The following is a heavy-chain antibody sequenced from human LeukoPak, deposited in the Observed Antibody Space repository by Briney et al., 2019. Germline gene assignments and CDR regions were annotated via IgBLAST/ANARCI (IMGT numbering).Heavy chain of an antibody. V-gene: IGHV1-69*04. Sequence: GASVKVSCKASGGTFSSYAISWVRQAPGQGLEWMGRIIPILGIANYAQKFQGRVTITADKSTSTAYMELSSLRSDDTAVYYCARTVGDDAFDIWGQGTMVTVSS. D-gene: IGHD3-16*01. CDR2: IIPILGIA. J-gene: IGHJ3*02. CDR1: GGTFSSYA. CDR3: ARTVGDDAFDI.